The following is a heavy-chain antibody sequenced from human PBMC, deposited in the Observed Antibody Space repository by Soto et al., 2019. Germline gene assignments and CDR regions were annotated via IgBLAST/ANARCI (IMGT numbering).Heavy chain of an antibody. CDR3: TRMPGGGWQRFFDY. CDR2: ITVGGAQK. Sequence: EVKLLEAGGALVQPGGSLRLSCEASGFTFIDHDMSWVRQAPGKGLEWVSSITVGGAQKDYGQSVKGRFTISRDNSNDTLFLQMDSLQVEATAIYFCTRMPGGGWQRFFDYWGQGTVVTVSS. D-gene: IGHD5-12*01. CDR1: GFTFIDHD. J-gene: IGHJ4*02. V-gene: IGHV3-23*01.